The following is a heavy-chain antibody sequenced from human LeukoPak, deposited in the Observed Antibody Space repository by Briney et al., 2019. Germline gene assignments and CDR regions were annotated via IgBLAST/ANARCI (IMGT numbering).Heavy chain of an antibody. Sequence: PGGSLRLSCVASGLIFSNYGMHWVRQAPGKGLEWVAFIQFDGGDIFYADSVKGRFTISRDNAKNSLYLQMNSLRAEDTAVYYCAREWQNMDVWGKGTTVTVSS. CDR1: GLIFSNYG. CDR3: AREWQNMDV. J-gene: IGHJ6*04. D-gene: IGHD5-24*01. V-gene: IGHV3-30*02. CDR2: IQFDGGDI.